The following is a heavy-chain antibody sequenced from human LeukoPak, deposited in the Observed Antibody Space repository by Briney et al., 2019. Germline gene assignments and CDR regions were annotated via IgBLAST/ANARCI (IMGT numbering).Heavy chain of an antibody. V-gene: IGHV1-18*01. Sequence: ASVKVSCKASGFVFTSYGFTWVRQAPGQGLEWMGWISANDGKTHYSEKHQGRVTMSTDTVTSTAYMELRSLRPDDTAVYYCARELHVERDDYWGQGTLVTVSS. CDR1: GFVFTSYG. CDR3: ARELHVERDDY. J-gene: IGHJ4*02. CDR2: ISANDGKT. D-gene: IGHD1-1*01.